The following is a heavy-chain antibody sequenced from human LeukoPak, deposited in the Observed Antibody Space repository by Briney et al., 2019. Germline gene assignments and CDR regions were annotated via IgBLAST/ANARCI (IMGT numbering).Heavy chain of an antibody. D-gene: IGHD1-1*01. J-gene: IGHJ3*02. V-gene: IGHV3-30-3*01. CDR2: ISYDGSNK. CDR3: ARDYGVPNDAFDI. Sequence: AVISYDGSNKYYADSVKGRFTISRDNSKNTLYLQMNSLRAEDTAVYYCARDYGVPNDAFDIWGQGTMVSVSS.